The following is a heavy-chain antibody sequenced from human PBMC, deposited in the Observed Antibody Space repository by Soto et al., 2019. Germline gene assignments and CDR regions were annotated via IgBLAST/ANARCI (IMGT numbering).Heavy chain of an antibody. CDR3: ARGIPYDYIWGSYRQQPNWFDP. CDR2: INHSGST. Sequence: PSETLSLTCAVYGGSFSGYCWSWIRQPPGKGLEWIGEINHSGSTNYNPSLKSRVTISVDTSKNQFSLKLSSVTAADTAVYYCARGIPYDYIWGSYRQQPNWFDPWGQGTLVTVSS. D-gene: IGHD3-16*02. J-gene: IGHJ5*02. CDR1: GGSFSGYC. V-gene: IGHV4-34*01.